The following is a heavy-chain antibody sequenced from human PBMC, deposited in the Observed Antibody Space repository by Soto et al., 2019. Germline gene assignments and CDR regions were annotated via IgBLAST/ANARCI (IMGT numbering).Heavy chain of an antibody. CDR1: GGSVSSGSYY. CDR3: AGYHETEVVGIRAFDI. Sequence: QVQLQESGPGPVKPSETLPLTCSVSGGSVSSGSYYWSWIRQPPGKGLEWIGYIYYNGNTYYNPSLKSRVTISVDRSKNQFSLNLSSVTAADTAVYYCAGYHETEVVGIRAFDIWGQGTMVTVSS. CDR2: IYYNGNT. V-gene: IGHV4-61*01. J-gene: IGHJ3*02. D-gene: IGHD2-15*01.